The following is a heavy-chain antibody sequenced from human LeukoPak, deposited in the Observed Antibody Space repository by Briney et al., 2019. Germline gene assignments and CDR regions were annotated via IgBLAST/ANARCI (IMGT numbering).Heavy chain of an antibody. Sequence: PGGSLRLSCAASGFTFSSYAMHWVRQAPGKGLEWVAVISYDGSNKYYADSVKGRFIISRDNSKNTLYLQMNSLRAGDTAVYYCARVPTAEGFLENWFDPWGQGTLVTVSS. D-gene: IGHD1-1*01. J-gene: IGHJ5*02. CDR2: ISYDGSNK. CDR1: GFTFSSYA. CDR3: ARVPTAEGFLENWFDP. V-gene: IGHV3-30-3*01.